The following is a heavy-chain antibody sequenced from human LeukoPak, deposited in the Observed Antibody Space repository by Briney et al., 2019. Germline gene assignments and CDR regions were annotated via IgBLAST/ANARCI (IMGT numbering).Heavy chain of an antibody. J-gene: IGHJ4*02. CDR3: ARDRTGYGNYYFDS. D-gene: IGHD2/OR15-2a*01. V-gene: IGHV1-69*01. CDR1: GDTVRRYA. CDR2: IISTYGTS. Sequence: SVKVSCKAFGDTVRRYAIGWVRQAPGPGLEGIGGIISTYGTSNYAQKFQGRVTLTADESANTAYMELRDLRSDDTAVYYCARDRTGYGNYYFDSWGQGTPVTDCS.